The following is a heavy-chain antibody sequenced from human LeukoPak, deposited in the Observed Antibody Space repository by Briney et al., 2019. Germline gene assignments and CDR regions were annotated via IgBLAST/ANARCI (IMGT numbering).Heavy chain of an antibody. Sequence: PSETLSLTCTVSGGSISSGGYYWSWIRQHPGKGLEWIGYIYYSGSTYYNPSLKSRVTISVDTSKNQFSLKLSSVTAADTAVYYCAREVGSRIYYDSSGYFDYWGQGTLVTASS. CDR1: GGSISSGGYY. CDR3: AREVGSRIYYDSSGYFDY. D-gene: IGHD3-22*01. V-gene: IGHV4-31*03. J-gene: IGHJ4*02. CDR2: IYYSGST.